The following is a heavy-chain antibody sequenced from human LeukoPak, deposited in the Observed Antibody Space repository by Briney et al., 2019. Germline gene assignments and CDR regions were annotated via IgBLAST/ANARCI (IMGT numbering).Heavy chain of an antibody. D-gene: IGHD1-7*01. CDR3: TTDVPGTPYYGMDV. V-gene: IGHV3-15*01. J-gene: IGHJ6*02. CDR2: IKSKTDGGTT. Sequence: PGGSLRLSCAASGFTFSNAWMSWVRQAPRNGLEGVGRIKSKTDGGTTDYAAPVKGRFTISRDDSKNTLYPQMNSLKTQDTAVHYCTTDVPGTPYYGMDVWGQGTTVTVSS. CDR1: GFTFSNAW.